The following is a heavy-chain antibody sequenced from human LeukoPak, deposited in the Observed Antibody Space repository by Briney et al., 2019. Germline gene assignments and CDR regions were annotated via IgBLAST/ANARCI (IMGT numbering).Heavy chain of an antibody. D-gene: IGHD5-12*01. V-gene: IGHV4-38-2*01. Sequence: KASETLSLTCAVSGYSISSGYYWGWIRQPPGKGLEWIASIYHSGSTYYNPSLKSRVTISVDTSKNQFSLKLTSVTAADTAVYYCARLGGYDYHYYYMDVWGKGTTVTVSS. CDR1: GYSISSGYY. J-gene: IGHJ6*03. CDR2: IYHSGST. CDR3: ARLGGYDYHYYYMDV.